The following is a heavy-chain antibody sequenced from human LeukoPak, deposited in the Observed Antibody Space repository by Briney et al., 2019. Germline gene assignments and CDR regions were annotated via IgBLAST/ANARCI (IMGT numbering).Heavy chain of an antibody. CDR1: GITFSSYA. CDR2: ISGSGTGT. Sequence: PGGSLRLSCAVSGITFSSYAMTWVRQAPGKGLEWVSAISGSGTGTYYADSVKGRFTISRDNSQNTLYLQMNSLRAEDTAVYYCAKLGNSPVDFWGRGTLVTVSS. CDR3: AKLGNSPVDF. V-gene: IGHV3-23*01. D-gene: IGHD4-23*01. J-gene: IGHJ4*02.